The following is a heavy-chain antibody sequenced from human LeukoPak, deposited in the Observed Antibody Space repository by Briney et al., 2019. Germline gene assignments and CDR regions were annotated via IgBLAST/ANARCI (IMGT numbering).Heavy chain of an antibody. V-gene: IGHV3-74*01. J-gene: IGHJ4*02. CDR1: GLTLNSKS. CDR2: INSDGSST. D-gene: IGHD3-9*01. CDR3: ARFRYFDWSLDY. Sequence: LGVTLRLSFEAPGLTLNSKSRPSAHQSQGKGLVWVSRINSDGSSTSYADSVKGRFTISRDNAKNTLYLQMNSLRAEDTAVYYCARFRYFDWSLDYWGQGTLVTVSS.